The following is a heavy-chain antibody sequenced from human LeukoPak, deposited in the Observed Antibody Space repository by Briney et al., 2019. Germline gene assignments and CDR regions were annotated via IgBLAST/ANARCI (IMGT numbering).Heavy chain of an antibody. CDR3: ARLGAYCSSTSCYDNWFDP. V-gene: IGHV5-51*01. CDR2: IYPGDSDT. D-gene: IGHD2-2*01. J-gene: IGHJ5*02. CDR1: GYSFTSYW. Sequence: GESLKISCQGSGYSFTSYWSGWVRQLPGKGREGMGIIYPGDSDTRYSPSFQGQVTISADKSISTAYLQWSSLKASDTAMYYCARLGAYCSSTSCYDNWFDPWGQGTLVTVSS.